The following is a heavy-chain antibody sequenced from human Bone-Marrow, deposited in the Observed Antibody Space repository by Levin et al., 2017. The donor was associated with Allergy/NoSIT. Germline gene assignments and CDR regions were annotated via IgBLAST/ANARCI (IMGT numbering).Heavy chain of an antibody. CDR2: IYYSGST. V-gene: IGHV4-39*01. J-gene: IGHJ4*02. Sequence: KTSETLSLTCTVSGGSISSSSYYWGWIRQPPGKGLEWIGSIYYSGSTYYNPSLKSRVTISVDTSKNQFSLKLSSVTAADTAVYYCARALHLGELSLNYFDYWGQGTLVTVSS. D-gene: IGHD3-16*02. CDR1: GGSISSSSYY. CDR3: ARALHLGELSLNYFDY.